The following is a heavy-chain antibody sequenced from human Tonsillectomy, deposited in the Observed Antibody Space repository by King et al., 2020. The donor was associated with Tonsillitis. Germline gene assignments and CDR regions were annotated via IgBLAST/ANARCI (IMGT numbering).Heavy chain of an antibody. D-gene: IGHD3-9*01. CDR2: IYYSGGT. Sequence: LQLQESGPGLVKPSETLSLTCTVSGGSISFSSYYWGWIRQPPGKGLEWIGSIYYSGGTYYNPSLKSRVTISVDTSKDQFSLKLSSVTAADTAVYYCAVRVGNDIWTGYLPSYYFDNWG. CDR3: AVRVGNDIWTGYLPSYYFDN. V-gene: IGHV4-39*01. J-gene: IGHJ4*01. CDR1: GGSISFSSYY.